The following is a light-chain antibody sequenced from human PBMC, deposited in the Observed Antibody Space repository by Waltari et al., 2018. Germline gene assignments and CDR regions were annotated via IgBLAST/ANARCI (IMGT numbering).Light chain of an antibody. Sequence: DIVMTQSPDSLAVSLGERATINCKSSQSVLYSSNNKNYLAWYQQKPGQPPKLLMYWACTRESGVPDRISGSRSGTDFTLTITSLQAEDVAVYYCQQYYSTPPTFGGGTKVEIK. CDR1: QSVLYSSNNKNY. CDR2: WAC. CDR3: QQYYSTPPT. J-gene: IGKJ4*01. V-gene: IGKV4-1*01.